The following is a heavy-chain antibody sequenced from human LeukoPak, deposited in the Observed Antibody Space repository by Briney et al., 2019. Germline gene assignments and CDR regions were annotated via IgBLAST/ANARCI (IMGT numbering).Heavy chain of an antibody. V-gene: IGHV3-74*01. Sequence: GGSLRLSCAASGFTFSSYWMQWVRQAPGKGLVWVSRIDGDGSSTNYADSVKGRFTISRDNAKNTLYLQMNSLRAEDTAVYYCAREMNYGDYFDYWGQGTLVTVSS. D-gene: IGHD4-17*01. CDR3: AREMNYGDYFDY. J-gene: IGHJ4*02. CDR2: IDGDGSST. CDR1: GFTFSSYW.